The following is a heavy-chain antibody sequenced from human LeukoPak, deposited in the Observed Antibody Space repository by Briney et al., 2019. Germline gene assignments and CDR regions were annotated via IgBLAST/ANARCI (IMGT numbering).Heavy chain of an antibody. CDR3: ARARGIPGGIDY. Sequence: PGGSLRLSCAASGFTLSTYWMHWVRQAPGKGLVWVSRIKTDGSTTTYADSVKGRFTISRDNARNTLYLQMNSLRAEDTAVYYCARARGIPGGIDYWGQGTLATVSS. V-gene: IGHV3-74*03. CDR2: IKTDGSTT. J-gene: IGHJ4*02. D-gene: IGHD3-16*01. CDR1: GFTLSTYW.